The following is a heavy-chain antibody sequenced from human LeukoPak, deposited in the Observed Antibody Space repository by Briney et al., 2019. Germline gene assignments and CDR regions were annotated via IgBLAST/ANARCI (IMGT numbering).Heavy chain of an antibody. CDR3: ARLPEDEGVVVPAFTDY. V-gene: IGHV5-51*01. CDR1: GYTFTTSW. J-gene: IGHJ4*02. Sequence: GESLKISCKGSGYTFTTSWVAWVRQMPGKGLEWMGIIFPGDSDTRYSPSFQGQVTISVDKSIGTAYLQWSSLKASDTAMYYCARLPEDEGVVVPAFTDYWGQGTLVTVSS. D-gene: IGHD2-2*01. CDR2: IFPGDSDT.